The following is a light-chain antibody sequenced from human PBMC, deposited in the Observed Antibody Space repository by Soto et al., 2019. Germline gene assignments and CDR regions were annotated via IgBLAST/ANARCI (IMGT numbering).Light chain of an antibody. Sequence: GDRVTITCRARQAISTWLAWYQQKPGKAPKLLIYAASNLQTGVPSRFSGSGSGTDFTLTISSLQPEDFATYYCQQANSFPRTFGKGTKVEIK. V-gene: IGKV1D-12*01. CDR1: QAISTW. CDR2: AAS. CDR3: QQANSFPRT. J-gene: IGKJ1*01.